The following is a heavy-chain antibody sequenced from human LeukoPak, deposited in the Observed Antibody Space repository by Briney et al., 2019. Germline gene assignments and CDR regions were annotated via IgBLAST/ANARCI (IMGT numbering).Heavy chain of an antibody. J-gene: IGHJ4*02. Sequence: SETLSLSCAVYGWSFSGYYWSWIRQPPGKGLEWIGEINHSGSTNYNPSLKSRVTISVDTSKNQFSLKLSTVTAADTAVYYCARGRCGWRRYFDYCGQGTLVTVSA. D-gene: IGHD6-19*01. CDR1: GWSFSGYY. V-gene: IGHV4-34*01. CDR3: ARGRCGWRRYFDY. CDR2: INHSGST.